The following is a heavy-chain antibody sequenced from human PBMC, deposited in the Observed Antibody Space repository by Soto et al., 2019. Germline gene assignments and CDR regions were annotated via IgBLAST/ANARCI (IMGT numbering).Heavy chain of an antibody. V-gene: IGHV3-7*01. J-gene: IGHJ4*02. CDR1: GFTFSSYW. CDR2: IKQDGSEK. CDR3: ARTLKGAPGRETAPGFFFDY. D-gene: IGHD3-10*01. Sequence: GGSLRLSCAASGFTFSSYWMSWVRQAPGKGLEWVANIKQDGSEKYYVDSVKGRFTISRDNAKNSLYLQMNSLRAEDTAVYYCARTLKGAPGRETAPGFFFDYWGQGTLVTVSS.